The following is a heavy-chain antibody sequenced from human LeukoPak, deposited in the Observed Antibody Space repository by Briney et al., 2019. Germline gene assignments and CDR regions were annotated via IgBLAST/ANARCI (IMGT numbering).Heavy chain of an antibody. J-gene: IGHJ4*02. D-gene: IGHD6-19*01. CDR3: ASYPRYSSSPPFDY. V-gene: IGHV1-2*02. CDR2: INPNTGGT. CDR1: RYTFTGYY. Sequence: HEASVKVSCKASRYTFTGYYMHWVRQAPGQGLEWMGWINPNTGGTNYAQKFQGRVTMTRDTTISTAYMELSRLTSDDTAIYYCASYPRYSSSPPFDYWGQGTLVTVSS.